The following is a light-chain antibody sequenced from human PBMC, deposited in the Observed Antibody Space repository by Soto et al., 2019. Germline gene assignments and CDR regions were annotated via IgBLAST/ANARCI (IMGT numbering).Light chain of an antibody. Sequence: DIQLTQSPSFLSASVGDRVTITCRASQDISSYLAWYQQKPGTAPNLLIYAASTLQSGVPSRFSGGGSGTEFSLTISSLQPEDFATYYCQQLNDYPLTFGGGTKVESK. J-gene: IGKJ4*01. CDR2: AAS. V-gene: IGKV1-9*01. CDR1: QDISSY. CDR3: QQLNDYPLT.